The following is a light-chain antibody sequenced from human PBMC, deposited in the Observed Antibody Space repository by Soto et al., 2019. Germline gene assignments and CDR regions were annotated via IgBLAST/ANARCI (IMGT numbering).Light chain of an antibody. Sequence: EIVMTKSPATLYVSPGDRVTLSCRASESVGSNFAWYQGQPGQAPRLLVYHTFTRATGVPARFSGSGSGTEFTLTISSLQSEDFAVYYCQQYNALPFPFGQGTKLDI. J-gene: IGKJ2*01. CDR1: ESVGSN. V-gene: IGKV3D-15*01. CDR2: HTF. CDR3: QQYNALPFP.